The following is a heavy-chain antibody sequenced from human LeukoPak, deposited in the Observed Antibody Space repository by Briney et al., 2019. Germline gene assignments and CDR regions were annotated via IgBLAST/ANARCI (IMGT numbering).Heavy chain of an antibody. Sequence: GASVKVSCKASGGTFSSYAISWVRQAPGHGLEWMGRIIPIFGIANYAQKFQGRVTITADKSTSTAYMELSSLRSEDTAVYYCARARSDYYDSSGYYYTSGFDIWGQGTMVTVSS. D-gene: IGHD3-22*01. V-gene: IGHV1-69*04. CDR2: IIPIFGIA. CDR1: GGTFSSYA. J-gene: IGHJ3*02. CDR3: ARARSDYYDSSGYYYTSGFDI.